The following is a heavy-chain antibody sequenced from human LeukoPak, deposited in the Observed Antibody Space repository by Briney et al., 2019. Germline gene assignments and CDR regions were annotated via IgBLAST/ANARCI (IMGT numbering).Heavy chain of an antibody. V-gene: IGHV4-38-2*02. D-gene: IGHD7-27*01. CDR2: IYHSGST. CDR1: GYSISSGYY. Sequence: SETLSLTCTVSGYSISSGYYWGWIRQPPGKGLEWIGSIYHSGSTYYNPSLKSRVTISVDTSENQFSLQLNSVTPEDTAVYYCARNPTRSLTEELYYYMDVWGKGTTVTVSS. CDR3: ARNPTRSLTEELYYYMDV. J-gene: IGHJ6*03.